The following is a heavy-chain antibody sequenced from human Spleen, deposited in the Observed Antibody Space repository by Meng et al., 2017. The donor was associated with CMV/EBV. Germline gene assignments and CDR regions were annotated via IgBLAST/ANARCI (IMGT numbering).Heavy chain of an antibody. V-gene: IGHV3-48*03. D-gene: IGHD1-14*01. CDR2: MSSTGSTI. Sequence: GGSLRLSCAISGFTFSAYEMDWVRQAPGKGLEWVSDMSSTGSTIYYADSVKGRFTISRDNAKNSLYLQMNSLRAEDTAVYYCARDNPYRRYGMDVWGQGTTVTVSS. CDR3: ARDNPYRRYGMDV. CDR1: GFTFSAYE. J-gene: IGHJ6*02.